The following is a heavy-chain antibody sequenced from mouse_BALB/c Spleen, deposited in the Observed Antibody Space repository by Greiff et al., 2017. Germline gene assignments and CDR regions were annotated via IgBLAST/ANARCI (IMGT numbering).Heavy chain of an antibody. CDR1: GFTFSSFG. CDR3: AGSFGYDTEWFAY. CDR2: ISSGSSTI. D-gene: IGHD2-2*01. Sequence: EVLLVESGGGLVQPGGSRKLSCAASGFTFSSFGMHWVRQAPEKRLAWVAYISSGSSTIYYADTVTGRFTISRDHPKNTLFLPMTSRRSEDTAMYYCAGSFGYDTEWFAYWGQGPLVTVSA. V-gene: IGHV5-17*02. J-gene: IGHJ3*01.